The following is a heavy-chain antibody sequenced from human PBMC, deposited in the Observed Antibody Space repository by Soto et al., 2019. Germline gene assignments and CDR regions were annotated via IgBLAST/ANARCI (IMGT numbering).Heavy chain of an antibody. CDR3: ARLRASSWYMGGYLDY. D-gene: IGHD6-13*01. J-gene: IGHJ4*02. CDR2: IVTSSAYT. V-gene: IGHV3-11*06. CDR1: GFTFSDYY. Sequence: PGGSLRLSCVASGFTFSDYYMGWVRQAPGKGLEYISYIVTSSAYTNYADSVKGRFSISRDNAKNSLHLVMNSLRAEDSGVYYCARLRASSWYMGGYLDYWGQGTLVTVSS.